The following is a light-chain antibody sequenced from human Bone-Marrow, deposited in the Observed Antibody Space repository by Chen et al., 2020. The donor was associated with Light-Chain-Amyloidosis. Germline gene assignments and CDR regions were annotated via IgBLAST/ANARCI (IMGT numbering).Light chain of an antibody. V-gene: IGLV1-47*01. Sequence: QSVLTQPPSASGTPGQRVTISCSGASSNIGINYVYWYQHSPGAAPNLRIHRNNQRPSGVPDRFSASKSGTSAFLAISGLRSEDEADYYCAAWDGSLSGYVFGTGTKVIVL. CDR2: RNN. CDR3: AAWDGSLSGYV. J-gene: IGLJ1*01. CDR1: SSNIGINY.